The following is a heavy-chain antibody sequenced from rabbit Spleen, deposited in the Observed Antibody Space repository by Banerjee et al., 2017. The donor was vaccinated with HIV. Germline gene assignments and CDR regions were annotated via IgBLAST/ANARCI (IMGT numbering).Heavy chain of an antibody. CDR2: IYTGSDGA. Sequence: QSLEESGGGLVQPEGSLALTCKASGFSFSSSDYICWVRQAPGKGLEWISCIYTGSDGAYYASWAKGRFTISSHNAQNTLYLQLNSLTVADTATYFCARDPAYSSGSGSAIPYLWGQGTLVTVS. D-gene: IGHD1-1*01. J-gene: IGHJ4*01. CDR1: GFSFSSSDY. CDR3: ARDPAYSSGSGSAIPYL. V-gene: IGHV1S40*01.